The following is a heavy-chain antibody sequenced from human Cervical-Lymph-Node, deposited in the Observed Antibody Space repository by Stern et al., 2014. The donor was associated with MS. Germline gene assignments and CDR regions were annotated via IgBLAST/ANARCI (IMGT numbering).Heavy chain of an antibody. Sequence: VQLVESGPGLVKPSETLSLTCTVSNGSISRNYWSWIRQPPGKRLEWIGYISHTGRTKYNPSLESRITISVDTSKAQFSLRLKSVTAADTAVYYCARLKGILLDYFDSWGQGTLVAVSS. CDR3: ARLKGILLDYFDS. V-gene: IGHV4-59*01. D-gene: IGHD3-10*01. J-gene: IGHJ4*02. CDR2: ISHTGRT. CDR1: NGSISRNY.